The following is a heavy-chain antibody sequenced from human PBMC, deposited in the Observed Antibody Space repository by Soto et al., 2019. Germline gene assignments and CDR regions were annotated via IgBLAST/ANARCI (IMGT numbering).Heavy chain of an antibody. V-gene: IGHV3-15*01. CDR3: TTEPHDYGDYELGLTIDY. CDR1: GFTFSNAW. D-gene: IGHD4-17*01. Sequence: EVQLVESGGGLVKPGGSLRLSCAASGFTFSNAWMSWVRQAPGKGLEWVGRIKSKTDGGTTDYAAPVKGRFTISRDDSKNTLYLQMNSLKTEDTAVYYCTTEPHDYGDYELGLTIDYWGQGTLVTVSS. CDR2: IKSKTDGGTT. J-gene: IGHJ4*02.